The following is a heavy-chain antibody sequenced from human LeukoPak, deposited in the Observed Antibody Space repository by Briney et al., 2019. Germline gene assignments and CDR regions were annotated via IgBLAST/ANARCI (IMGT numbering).Heavy chain of an antibody. D-gene: IGHD6-19*01. CDR2: IYYTGST. J-gene: IGHJ4*02. CDR3: AREATRQYYFDY. Sequence: WIGYIYYTGSTNYNPSLKSRVTISVDTSKNQFSLNLSSVTAADTAVYYCAREATRQYYFDYWGQGTLVTVSS. V-gene: IGHV4-59*01.